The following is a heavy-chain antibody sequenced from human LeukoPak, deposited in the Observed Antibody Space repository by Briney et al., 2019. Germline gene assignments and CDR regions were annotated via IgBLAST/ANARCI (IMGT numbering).Heavy chain of an antibody. J-gene: IGHJ4*02. CDR1: GYTLTELS. D-gene: IGHD1-1*01. V-gene: IGHV1-24*01. CDR3: ARGYSPSIRTTGNDY. CDR2: FDPEDGET. Sequence: ASVKVSCKVSGYTLTELSMHWVRQAPGKGLEWMGGFDPEDGETIYAQKFQGRVTMTRDTSINTAYMELHSLRSEDTAVYYCARGYSPSIRTTGNDYWGQGTLVTVSS.